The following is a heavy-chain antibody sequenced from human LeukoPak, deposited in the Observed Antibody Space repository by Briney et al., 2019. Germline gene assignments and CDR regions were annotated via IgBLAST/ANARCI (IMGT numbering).Heavy chain of an antibody. V-gene: IGHV3-7*01. Sequence: PGGSLRLSCAASGFTFSTYWMSWVRQAPGKGLEWVANIKEDGSDKYYVDSMKGRFTISRDNAMNSLYLQMNSLSAEDKAVYYCARDTYRFYDCWGQGTLVTVSS. J-gene: IGHJ4*02. CDR3: ARDTYRFYDC. CDR2: IKEDGSDK. CDR1: GFTFSTYW.